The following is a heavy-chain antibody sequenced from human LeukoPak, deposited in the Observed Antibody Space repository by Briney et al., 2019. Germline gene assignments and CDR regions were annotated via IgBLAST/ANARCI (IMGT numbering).Heavy chain of an antibody. CDR1: GLTFSTAW. V-gene: IGHV3-53*01. J-gene: IGHJ3*02. D-gene: IGHD2-15*01. CDR2: IYSGGST. CDR3: ARENLGYCSGGSCYSGAFDI. Sequence: GGSLRLSCEVSGLTFSTAWMSWVRQAPGKGLEWVSVIYSGGSTYYADSVKGRFTISRDNSKNTLYLQMNSLRAEDTAVYYCARENLGYCSGGSCYSGAFDIWGQGTMVTVSS.